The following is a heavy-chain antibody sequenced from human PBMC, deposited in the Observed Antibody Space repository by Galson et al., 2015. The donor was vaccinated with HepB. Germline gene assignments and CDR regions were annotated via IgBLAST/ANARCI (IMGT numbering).Heavy chain of an antibody. J-gene: IGHJ5*02. CDR1: GYTFTSYA. V-gene: IGHV1-3*01. Sequence: SVKVSCKASGYTFTSYAMHWVRQAPGQRLEWKGWIDAGNGNTKYSQKFQGRVTITRDTSASTAYMELSSLRSEDTAVYYCARALFVLPALLRENWFDPWGQGTLVTVSS. CDR3: ARALFVLPALLRENWFDP. CDR2: IDAGNGNT. D-gene: IGHD2-2*01.